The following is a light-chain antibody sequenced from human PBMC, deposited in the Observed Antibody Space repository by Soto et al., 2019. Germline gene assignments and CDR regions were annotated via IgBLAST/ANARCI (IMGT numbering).Light chain of an antibody. CDR2: AAS. J-gene: IGKJ1*01. CDR3: QKYNSAPWT. CDR1: QGFSNY. V-gene: IGKV1-27*01. Sequence: DIQMTQSPSSLSASVGDRVTITCRATQGFSNYLAWYQQKPGKVPKLLIYAASTLQSGVPSRFSGSGSGTDFTLTISSLQPEDVATYYWQKYNSAPWTFGQGTKVEIK.